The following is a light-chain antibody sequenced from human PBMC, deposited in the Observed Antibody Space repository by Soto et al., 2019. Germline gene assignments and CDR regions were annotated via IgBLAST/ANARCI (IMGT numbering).Light chain of an antibody. Sequence: QSALTQPPSVSGSPGQSVAISCTGTGSDVGTYNRVSWYQQPPGTAPKLMIYDVSDRPSGVPDRFSGSKSGNTASLTISGLQAEDEADYYCSSYTSSSTYVFGTGTKATVL. CDR1: GSDVGTYNR. CDR2: DVS. J-gene: IGLJ1*01. CDR3: SSYTSSSTYV. V-gene: IGLV2-18*02.